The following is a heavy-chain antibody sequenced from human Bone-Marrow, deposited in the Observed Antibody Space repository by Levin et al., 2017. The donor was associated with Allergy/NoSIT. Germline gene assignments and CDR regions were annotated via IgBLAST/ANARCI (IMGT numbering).Heavy chain of an antibody. J-gene: IGHJ4*02. V-gene: IGHV1-69*13. CDR2: LMPIFGTA. CDR3: ARAEVSGTWVFDY. Sequence: ASVKVSCKAPGGTFSSYSFSWVRQAPGQGLDWMGGLMPIFGTANVAQKFQGRVTITADESTNTVFMELSSLMSEDTAVYYCARAEVSGTWVFDYWGQGTLVTVSS. CDR1: GGTFSSYS. D-gene: IGHD5/OR15-5a*01.